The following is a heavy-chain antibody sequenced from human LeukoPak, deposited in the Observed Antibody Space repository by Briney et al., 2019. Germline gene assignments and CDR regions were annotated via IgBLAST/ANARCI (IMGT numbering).Heavy chain of an antibody. Sequence: SETLSLTCAVYGGSFSGYYWSWIRQPPGKGLEWIGEINHSGSTNYNPSLKSRVTISVDTSKNQFSLKLSSVTAADTAVYYCARGRNGYCSGGSCYALGYWGQETLVTASS. D-gene: IGHD2-15*01. CDR1: GGSFSGYY. CDR3: ARGRNGYCSGGSCYALGY. J-gene: IGHJ4*02. V-gene: IGHV4-34*01. CDR2: INHSGST.